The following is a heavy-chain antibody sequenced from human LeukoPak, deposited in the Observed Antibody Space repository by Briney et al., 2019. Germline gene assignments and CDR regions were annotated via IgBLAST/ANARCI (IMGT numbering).Heavy chain of an antibody. CDR2: IGAYNGNT. Sequence: GASVKVSCKASGYTFTSYGISWVRQAPGQGLEWMGWIGAYNGNTNYAQKLQGRVTMTTDTSTSTAYMELRSLRSDDTAVYYCARAVFGVVIIGGNWFDPWGQGTLVTVSS. J-gene: IGHJ5*02. CDR3: ARAVFGVVIIGGNWFDP. D-gene: IGHD3-3*01. V-gene: IGHV1-18*01. CDR1: GYTFTSYG.